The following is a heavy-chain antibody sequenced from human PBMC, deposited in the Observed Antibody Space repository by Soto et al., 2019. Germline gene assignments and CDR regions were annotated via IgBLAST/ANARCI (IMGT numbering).Heavy chain of an antibody. D-gene: IGHD3-22*01. Sequence: ASVKVSCKASGGTFSSYAISWVRQAPGQGLEWMGGIIPIFGTANYAQKFQGRVTITADESTSTAYMELSSLRSEDTAVYYCARDKWYYYHSSGSSVWGQGTMVTVSS. V-gene: IGHV1-69*13. J-gene: IGHJ3*01. CDR2: IIPIFGTA. CDR1: GGTFSSYA. CDR3: ARDKWYYYHSSGSSV.